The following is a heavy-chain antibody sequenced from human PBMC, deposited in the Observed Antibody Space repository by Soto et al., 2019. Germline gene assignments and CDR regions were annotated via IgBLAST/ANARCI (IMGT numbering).Heavy chain of an antibody. CDR1: GFTFSSYS. Sequence: GGSLRLSCAASGFTFSSYSMNWVRQAPGKGLEWVSSISSSSSYIYYADSVKGRFTISRDNAKNSLYLQMNSLRAEDTAVYYCARDGELVEYYFDYWGQGTLVTVSS. J-gene: IGHJ4*02. CDR2: ISSSSSYI. D-gene: IGHD2-8*02. CDR3: ARDGELVEYYFDY. V-gene: IGHV3-21*01.